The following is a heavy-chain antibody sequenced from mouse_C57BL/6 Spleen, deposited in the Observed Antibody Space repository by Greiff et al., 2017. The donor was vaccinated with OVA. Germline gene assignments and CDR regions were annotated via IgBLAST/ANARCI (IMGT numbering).Heavy chain of an antibody. D-gene: IGHD1-1*01. CDR3: ASPYYYGSSWFAY. CDR1: GYAFSSYW. J-gene: IGHJ3*01. CDR2: IYPGDGDT. Sequence: VQLQESGAELVKPGASVKISCKASGYAFSSYWMNWVKQRPGKGLEWIGQIYPGDGDTNYNGKFKGKATLTAYKSSSTAYMQRSSLTSEDSAVYFCASPYYYGSSWFAYWGQGTLVTVSA. V-gene: IGHV1-80*01.